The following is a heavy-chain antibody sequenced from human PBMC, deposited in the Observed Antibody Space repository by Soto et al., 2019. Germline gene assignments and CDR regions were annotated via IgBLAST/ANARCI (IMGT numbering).Heavy chain of an antibody. V-gene: IGHV3-48*01. CDR3: ARSQSPDY. CDR2: ISSSSSTI. J-gene: IGHJ4*02. Sequence: CAASGFTFSNYWMHWVRQAPGKGLEWVSYISSSSSTIYYADSVKGRFTISRDNAKNSLYLQVNSLRAEDTAVYYCARSQSPDYWGQGTLVTVSS. CDR1: GFTFSNYW.